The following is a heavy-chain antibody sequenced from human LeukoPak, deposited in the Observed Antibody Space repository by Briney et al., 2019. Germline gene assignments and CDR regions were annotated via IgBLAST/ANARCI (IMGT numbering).Heavy chain of an antibody. CDR1: GFTFNGYS. Sequence: PRGSLRLSCAASGFTFNGYSMNWVRQAPGKGLEWISFIRHDSSDIYYADSVKGRFTISRDNAKNSLYLQMNSLRADDTAVYYCAREWFGELIWGQGTLVTVSS. CDR3: AREWFGELI. D-gene: IGHD3-10*01. V-gene: IGHV3-48*01. CDR2: IRHDSSDI. J-gene: IGHJ4*02.